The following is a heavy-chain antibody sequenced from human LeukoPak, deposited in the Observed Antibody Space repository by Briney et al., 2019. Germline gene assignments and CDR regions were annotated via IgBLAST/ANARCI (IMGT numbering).Heavy chain of an antibody. CDR2: ISAYNGNT. CDR1: GYTFTSYG. D-gene: IGHD3-10*01. CDR3: ARDRLLWFGEPDAFDI. Sequence: GASVKVSCKASGYTFTSYGISWVRQAPGQGLEWMGWISAYNGNTNYAQKLQGRVTMTTDTSTSTAYMELRSLRSDGTAVYYCARDRLLWFGEPDAFDIWGQGTMVTVSS. J-gene: IGHJ3*02. V-gene: IGHV1-18*01.